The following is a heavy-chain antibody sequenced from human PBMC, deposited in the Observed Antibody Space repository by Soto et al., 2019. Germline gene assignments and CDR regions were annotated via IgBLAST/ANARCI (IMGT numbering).Heavy chain of an antibody. Sequence: EVQLVESGGGLVQPGGSLRLSCAASGFTFSSYSMNWVRQAPGKGLEWISYISGSSGIIYYADSVKGRFTISRDNAKNSLYLQMNSLRAEDAAVYYCARRGISSSATAGFDPWGQGTLVTVSS. J-gene: IGHJ5*02. D-gene: IGHD2-2*01. CDR1: GFTFSSYS. CDR3: ARRGISSSATAGFDP. CDR2: ISGSSGII. V-gene: IGHV3-48*01.